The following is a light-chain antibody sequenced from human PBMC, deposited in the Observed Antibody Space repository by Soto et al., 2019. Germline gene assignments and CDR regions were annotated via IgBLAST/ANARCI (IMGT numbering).Light chain of an antibody. Sequence: EIVLTQSPATLSLSPGERGTLSCRASQSISTYLAWYQQKPDQAPRLLIYDASSRATGIPARFSGSGSGTDFTLTISSLEPEDFAVYYCQQRSNWPPSITFGQGTRLEIK. CDR1: QSISTY. J-gene: IGKJ5*01. V-gene: IGKV3-11*01. CDR2: DAS. CDR3: QQRSNWPPSIT.